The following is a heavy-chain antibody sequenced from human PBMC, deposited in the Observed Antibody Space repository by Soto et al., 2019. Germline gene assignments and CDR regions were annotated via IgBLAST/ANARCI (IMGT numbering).Heavy chain of an antibody. CDR3: VHKAAMVRGVISLDY. CDR1: GFSLTNSGVA. J-gene: IGHJ4*02. D-gene: IGHD3-10*01. V-gene: IGHV2-5*02. CDR2: IYGDDDK. Sequence: QITLKESGPTVVKPTQTLTLTCTFSGFSLTNSGVAVGWIRQPPGKALEWLALIYGDDDKHYSPSLKNRLTITKDTSKNQVVLIMTNMDPVDTATYYGVHKAAMVRGVISLDYWGQGTLVTVSS.